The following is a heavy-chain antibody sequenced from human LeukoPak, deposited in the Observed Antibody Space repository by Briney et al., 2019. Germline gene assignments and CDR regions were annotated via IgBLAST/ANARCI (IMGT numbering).Heavy chain of an antibody. J-gene: IGHJ4*02. Sequence: PGGSLRLSCAASGFTFSSYWMSWVRQAPGKGLEWVANIKQDGSEKYYVDSVKGRFTISRDNAKNSLYLQMNSLRAEDTAVYYCARDWGSGYSGYDYFDYWGQGTLVTVSS. CDR1: GFTFSSYW. V-gene: IGHV3-7*01. D-gene: IGHD5-12*01. CDR2: IKQDGSEK. CDR3: ARDWGSGYSGYDYFDY.